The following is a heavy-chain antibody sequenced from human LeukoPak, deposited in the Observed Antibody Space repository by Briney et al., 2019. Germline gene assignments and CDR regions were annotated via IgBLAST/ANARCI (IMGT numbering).Heavy chain of an antibody. Sequence: KAGGSLRLSCKASGFTFSNAWMSWVRQGPGKGREWLGRVRGKADGGTIEYVAPVKGRFTISRDDSKNTLFLQMSSLAAEDTAVYFCTRYRSSTDVADWGQGTLVTVSS. CDR3: TRYRSSTDVAD. CDR2: VRGKADGGTI. CDR1: GFTFSNAW. D-gene: IGHD3-16*02. J-gene: IGHJ4*02. V-gene: IGHV3-15*01.